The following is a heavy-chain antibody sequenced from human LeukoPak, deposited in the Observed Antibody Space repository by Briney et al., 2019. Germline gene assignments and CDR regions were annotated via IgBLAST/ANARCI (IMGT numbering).Heavy chain of an antibody. CDR2: IYSAGTT. D-gene: IGHD3-22*01. Sequence: PGGSLRLSCAASGFTVTNNYMSRVRQAPGKGLEWVSVIYSAGTTYYADSVKGRFTISRQNPENTLFLQMNSLRPEDTAVYYCARVLGYDSSGYYRGYFDYWGQGTLVTVSS. CDR3: ARVLGYDSSGYYRGYFDY. J-gene: IGHJ4*02. CDR1: GFTVTNNY. V-gene: IGHV3-53*04.